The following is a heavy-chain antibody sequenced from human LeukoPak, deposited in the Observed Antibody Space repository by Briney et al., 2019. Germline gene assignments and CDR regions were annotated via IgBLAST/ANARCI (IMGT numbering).Heavy chain of an antibody. CDR2: ITDSGGAT. V-gene: IGHV3-23*01. D-gene: IGHD6-13*01. Sequence: PGGSLRLYCAASGFAFTDYAISWVRQAPGKGLEWVSAITDSGGATYYADSVKGRFTISRDNSKNTLYLQMNSLRGDDTAIYYCAKAYTRSWYAAFDIWGQGTMVTISS. CDR1: GFAFTDYA. J-gene: IGHJ3*02. CDR3: AKAYTRSWYAAFDI.